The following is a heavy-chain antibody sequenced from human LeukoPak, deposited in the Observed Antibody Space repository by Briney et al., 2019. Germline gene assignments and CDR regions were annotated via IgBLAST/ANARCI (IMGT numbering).Heavy chain of an antibody. D-gene: IGHD3-16*01. J-gene: IGHJ5*02. Sequence: GGSLRLSCAASGFTFSSYGMHWVRQAPGKGLEWVAFIRYDESKTYYADSVKGRFTISRDNSRNTVSLQMNSLRPEDTAVYYCAKDVQGYNYDPYYYDHWGQGTLVTVSS. CDR1: GFTFSSYG. V-gene: IGHV3-30*02. CDR2: IRYDESKT. CDR3: AKDVQGYNYDPYYYDH.